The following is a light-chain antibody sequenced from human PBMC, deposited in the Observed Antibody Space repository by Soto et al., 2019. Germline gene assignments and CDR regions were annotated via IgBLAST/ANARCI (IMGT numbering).Light chain of an antibody. J-gene: IGLJ2*01. CDR2: EVS. V-gene: IGLV2-14*01. CDR1: SSDVGGYNY. Sequence: QSALTQPASVSGSPGQSITISCSGTSSDVGGYNYVSWYQQYPGKAPKLMIYEVSNRPSGVSNRFSGSKSGNTASLTISGLQAEDEADYYCSSYTTSSTRVFGGGTKLTVL. CDR3: SSYTTSSTRV.